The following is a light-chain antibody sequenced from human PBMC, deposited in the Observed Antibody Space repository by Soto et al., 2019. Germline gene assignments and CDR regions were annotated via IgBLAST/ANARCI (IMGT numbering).Light chain of an antibody. Sequence: VLTQSPATLSLSPGESATLSCRASRSVSSYLAWYQQKPGQAPRLLIYDAFNRATGTPDRFSGRGAGTDFTLTISSLEPEDFAIYYCQQRSNWPPSITFGQGTRLEIK. J-gene: IGKJ5*01. CDR3: QQRSNWPPSIT. V-gene: IGKV3-11*01. CDR2: DAF. CDR1: RSVSSY.